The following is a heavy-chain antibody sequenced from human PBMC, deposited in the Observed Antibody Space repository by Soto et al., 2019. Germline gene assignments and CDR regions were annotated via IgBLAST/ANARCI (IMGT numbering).Heavy chain of an antibody. CDR1: NGCFTDYF. D-gene: IGHD3-3*01. V-gene: IGHV4-34*01. CDR3: VARGMTYDFLSDPHPIDP. CDR2: INLRGCA. Sequence: NPSETLSLTCAAHNGCFTDYFWTWIRQSPGRGLEWIGEINLRGCATYNRSLRSRVTISIDTTKNHSSLSLRSPTAADTAIYYCVARGMTYDFLSDPHPIDPRGHGTLVTVSS. J-gene: IGHJ5*02.